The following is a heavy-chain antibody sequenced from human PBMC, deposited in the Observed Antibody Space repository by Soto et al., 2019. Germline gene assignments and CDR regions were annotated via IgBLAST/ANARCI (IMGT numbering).Heavy chain of an antibody. CDR3: ARTQIVLMVYAIQPPGAY. V-gene: IGHV3-30-3*01. D-gene: IGHD2-8*01. Sequence: GGSLRLSCAASGFTFSSYAMHWVRQAPGKGLEWVAVISYDGSNKYYADSVKGRFTISRDNSKNTLYLQMNSLRAEDTAVYYCARTQIVLMVYAIQPPGAYWGQGTLVTVSS. J-gene: IGHJ4*02. CDR1: GFTFSSYA. CDR2: ISYDGSNK.